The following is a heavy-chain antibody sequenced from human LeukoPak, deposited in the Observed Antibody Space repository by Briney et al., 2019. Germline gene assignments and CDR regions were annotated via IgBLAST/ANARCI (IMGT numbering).Heavy chain of an antibody. CDR3: ARDLRYCSSTSCYEGTNDAFDI. CDR1: GYTFTSYY. J-gene: IGHJ3*02. V-gene: IGHV1-46*03. CDR2: INPSGGST. D-gene: IGHD2-2*01. Sequence: GASVKVSCKASGYTFTSYYMHWVRQAPGQGLEWMGIINPSGGSTSYAQKFKGRVTMTRDTSTSTVYMELSSLRSEDTAVYYCARDLRYCSSTSCYEGTNDAFDIWGQGTMVTVSS.